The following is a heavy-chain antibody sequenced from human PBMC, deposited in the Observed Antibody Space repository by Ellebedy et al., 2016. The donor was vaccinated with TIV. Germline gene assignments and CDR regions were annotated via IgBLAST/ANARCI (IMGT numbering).Heavy chain of an antibody. D-gene: IGHD2-21*01. CDR1: GFNFKIYS. J-gene: IGHJ6*02. Sequence: GESLKISXEASGFNFKIYSMAWVRQGPGKGLEWVSGISGRGINTEYEDSVKGRFTISRDNSKNTLYLQMNSLRAEDTAVYYCAKVLLVNYYYYGMDVWGQGTTVTVSS. CDR3: AKVLLVNYYYYGMDV. V-gene: IGHV3-23*01. CDR2: ISGRGINT.